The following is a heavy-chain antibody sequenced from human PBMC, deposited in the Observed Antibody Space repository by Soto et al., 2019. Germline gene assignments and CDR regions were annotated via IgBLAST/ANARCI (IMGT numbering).Heavy chain of an antibody. Sequence: LKISCKGSGYSFISYWFSWVSQMPGKGLEWMGRIDPSDSYTNSSPSFQGNVPISANNSISTSYLQWSSLKASDTAIYYWAKHIGKNWNHEGWFDPWGQGTLVTVS. D-gene: IGHD1-1*01. CDR2: IDPSDSYT. V-gene: IGHV5-10-1*01. CDR3: AKHIGKNWNHEGWFDP. CDR1: GYSFISYW. J-gene: IGHJ5*02.